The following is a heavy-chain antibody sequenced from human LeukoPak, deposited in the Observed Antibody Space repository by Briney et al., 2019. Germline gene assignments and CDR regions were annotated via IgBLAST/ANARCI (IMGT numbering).Heavy chain of an antibody. D-gene: IGHD1-7*01. CDR2: INHSGST. V-gene: IGHV4-34*01. Sequence: SETLSLTCAVYGGSFSGYYWSWIRQPPGKGLEWIGEINHSGSTNYNPSLKSRVTISINTSKNQFSLKLSSVTAADTAVYYCASKLELRRVWFDPWGQGTLVTVSS. J-gene: IGHJ5*02. CDR1: GGSFSGYY. CDR3: ASKLELRRVWFDP.